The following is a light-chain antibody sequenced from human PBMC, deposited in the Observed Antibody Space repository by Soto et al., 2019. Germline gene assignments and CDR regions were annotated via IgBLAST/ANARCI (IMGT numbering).Light chain of an antibody. J-gene: IGLJ1*01. CDR1: KSNIGNNY. CDR3: GTWDSSLSVVV. Sequence: QSVLTQPPSVSAAPGQKVTISCSGSKSNIGNNYVSWYQQLPGTGPKLVIYDNIYRPSGSRDRFSGSNSGTSATLGITGLQNGDDADSYCGTWDSSLSVVVFGTGTKVTVL. CDR2: DNI. V-gene: IGLV1-51*01.